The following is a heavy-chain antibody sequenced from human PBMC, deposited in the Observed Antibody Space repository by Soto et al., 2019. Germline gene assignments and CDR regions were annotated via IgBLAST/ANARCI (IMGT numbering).Heavy chain of an antibody. J-gene: IGHJ4*02. CDR2: IMPIFAAP. V-gene: IGHV1-69*06. D-gene: IGHD2-15*01. CDR3: ATGARYFSGGSCYPDD. CDR1: GGTISTNV. Sequence: QVQLMQSGAEVKKPGSSVKVSCKASGGTISTNVISWVRQAPGQGLEWMGEIMPIFAAPNNAQKFQGRLTITADTSTSTVYMELSSLTSEDTAVYFCATGARYFSGGSCYPDDWGQGTLVIVSS.